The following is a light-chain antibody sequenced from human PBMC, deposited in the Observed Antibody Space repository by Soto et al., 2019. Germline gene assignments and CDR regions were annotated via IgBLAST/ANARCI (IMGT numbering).Light chain of an antibody. CDR1: SSDVGAFDY. V-gene: IGLV2-14*01. CDR2: EVV. CDR3: SSFTSSRTWV. Sequence: QSALTQPASVSASLGQSVAISCIGTSSDVGAFDYVSWYQQYPGKAPKLMIYEVVNRPSGVSNRFSGSKSGNTASLTISGLQAEDEADYYCSSFTSSRTWVFGGGTKLTVL. J-gene: IGLJ3*02.